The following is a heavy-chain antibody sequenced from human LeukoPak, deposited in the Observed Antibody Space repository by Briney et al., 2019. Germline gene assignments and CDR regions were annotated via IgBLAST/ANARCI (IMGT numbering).Heavy chain of an antibody. CDR1: GDTFTENY. V-gene: IGHV1-2*02. Sequence: ASVKVSCKVSGDTFTENYIHWVRQTPGRGLEWMGLINPHTGAANYTQNFQGRVTLTRDTSSSTAYMHLSSLRSDDTAVYYCARGKSGYSPWGQGTPVTVSS. CDR3: ARGKSGYSP. D-gene: IGHD3-22*01. CDR2: INPHTGAA. J-gene: IGHJ4*02.